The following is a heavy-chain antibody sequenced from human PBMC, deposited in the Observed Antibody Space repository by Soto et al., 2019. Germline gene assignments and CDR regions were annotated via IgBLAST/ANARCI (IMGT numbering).Heavy chain of an antibody. V-gene: IGHV1-3*01. CDR1: GYTFTSYA. CDR2: INAGNGKT. Sequence: SLKVSCKASGYTFTSYAMHLLRQAPGQRLEWMGWINAGNGKTNYSQKFHGRVTITLGTSASTAYMELSSLRTEDTAVYYCARDNRFGDSTYSYGMDVWGQGTTVTVSS. CDR3: ARDNRFGDSTYSYGMDV. D-gene: IGHD3-10*01. J-gene: IGHJ6*02.